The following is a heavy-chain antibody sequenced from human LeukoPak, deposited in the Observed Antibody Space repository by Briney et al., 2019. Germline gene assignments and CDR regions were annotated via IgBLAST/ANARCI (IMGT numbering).Heavy chain of an antibody. CDR3: ARGPYCSSTSCYGDYYYYMDV. Sequence: SETLSLTCTVSGGSISSSSYYWGWIRQPPGKGLEWIGSIYHSGSTYYNPSLKSRVTRSVDTSNDQFSLKLNSVTAADTAVYYCARGPYCSSTSCYGDYYYYMDVWGKGTTVTVSS. D-gene: IGHD2-2*01. J-gene: IGHJ6*03. CDR1: GGSISSSSYY. V-gene: IGHV4-39*07. CDR2: IYHSGST.